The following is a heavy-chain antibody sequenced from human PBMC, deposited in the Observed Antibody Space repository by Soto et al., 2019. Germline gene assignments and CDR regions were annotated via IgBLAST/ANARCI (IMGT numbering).Heavy chain of an antibody. CDR1: GGSISSYY. J-gene: IGHJ4*02. D-gene: IGHD5-12*01. CDR2: SYYSGNT. CDR3: ARHETRHGGYEY. V-gene: IGHV4-59*08. Sequence: QVQLQESGPGLVKPSETLSLICSVSGGSISSYYWCWIRQRPGKGLEWIGYSYYSGNTNYNPSLKSRVTISVYTSKNQSSLKLSSVTAADTAVYYCARHETRHGGYEYWGQGTLVTVSS.